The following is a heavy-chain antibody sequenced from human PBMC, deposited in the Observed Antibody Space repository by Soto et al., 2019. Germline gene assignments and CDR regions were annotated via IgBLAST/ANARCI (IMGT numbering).Heavy chain of an antibody. J-gene: IGHJ4*02. V-gene: IGHV4-59*01. CDR3: AKSLWDTSGWKTDY. D-gene: IGHD6-19*01. CDR1: GDSISSLY. CDR2: IYYRGSS. Sequence: QVQLQESGPGLVKPSETLSLTCTVSGDSISSLYWSWIRQPPGKGLEWIGYIYYRGSSNYNPSLKSRLTISVAVSRNQSSRRLSSVTAADTAVYYSAKSLWDTSGWKTDYWGQGTLVTVSS.